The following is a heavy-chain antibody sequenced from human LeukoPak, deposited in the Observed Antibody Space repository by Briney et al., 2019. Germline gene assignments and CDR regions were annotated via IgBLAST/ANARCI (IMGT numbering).Heavy chain of an antibody. CDR2: IYYSGST. CDR1: GGSISSSSYY. J-gene: IGHJ4*02. Sequence: SETLSLTCTVSGGSISSSSYYWGWIRQPPGKGLEWIGSIYYSGSTYYNPSLKSRVTISVDTSKNQFSLKRSSVTAADTVVYYCASLRERSFYARGFDYWGQGTLVTVPS. CDR3: ASLRERSFYARGFDY. V-gene: IGHV4-39*01. D-gene: IGHD2-2*01.